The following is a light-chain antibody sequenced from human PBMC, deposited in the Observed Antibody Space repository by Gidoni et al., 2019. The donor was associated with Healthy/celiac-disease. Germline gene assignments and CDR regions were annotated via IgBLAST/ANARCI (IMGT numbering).Light chain of an antibody. Sequence: SYVLTQPPSVSVAPAQTARITCGGNNIGSKSVHGYQQKPGQAPVLVVYDDSDRPSGIPERFSGSNSGNTATLTISRVEAGEEADYYCQVWDRSSDHPGVFGEGTKLTVL. V-gene: IGLV3-21*02. CDR2: DDS. CDR1: NIGSKS. J-gene: IGLJ3*02. CDR3: QVWDRSSDHPGV.